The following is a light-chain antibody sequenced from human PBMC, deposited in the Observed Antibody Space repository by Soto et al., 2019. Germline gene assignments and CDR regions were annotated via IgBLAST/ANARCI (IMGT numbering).Light chain of an antibody. Sequence: EVVLTQSPATLSLSPGERATLSCRASQIISSHLTWYQQKPGQAPRLLIYDASNRATGIPARFSGSGSGTDFTLTISSLEPEDFAVYYCQQRTDWRLTFGGGTKVDI. J-gene: IGKJ4*01. V-gene: IGKV3-11*01. CDR1: QIISSH. CDR2: DAS. CDR3: QQRTDWRLT.